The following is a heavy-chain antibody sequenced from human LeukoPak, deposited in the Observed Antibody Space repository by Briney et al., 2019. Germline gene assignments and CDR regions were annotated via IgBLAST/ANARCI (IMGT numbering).Heavy chain of an antibody. V-gene: IGHV1-46*01. CDR1: GYTFTSYY. Sequence: ASVKVSCKASGYTFTSYYMHWVRQAPGQGLEWMGIINPSGGSTSYAQKFQGRATMTRDTSTSTVYMELSSLRSEDTAVYYCARDMNWNGQAGYFDYWGQGTLVTVSS. CDR3: ARDMNWNGQAGYFDY. D-gene: IGHD1-1*01. CDR2: INPSGGST. J-gene: IGHJ4*02.